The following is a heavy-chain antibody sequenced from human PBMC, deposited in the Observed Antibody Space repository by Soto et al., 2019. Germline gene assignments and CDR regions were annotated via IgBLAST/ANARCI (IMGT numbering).Heavy chain of an antibody. CDR3: AQDDHRYCSGGRGLGMDY. D-gene: IGHD2-15*01. CDR1: GFTFNNYG. Sequence: QVQLVESGGGVVQPGRSLRLSCAASGFTFNNYGMHWVRQAPGKGLEWVAVISSDGSNKYYADSVKGRFTISRDNSKNTVYLQMNSLRAEDTAVYYCAQDDHRYCSGGRGLGMDYWGQGTLVTVSS. J-gene: IGHJ4*02. CDR2: ISSDGSNK. V-gene: IGHV3-30*18.